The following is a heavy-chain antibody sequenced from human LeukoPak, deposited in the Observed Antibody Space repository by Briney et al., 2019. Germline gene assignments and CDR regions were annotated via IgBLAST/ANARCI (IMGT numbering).Heavy chain of an antibody. D-gene: IGHD1-26*01. CDR3: ARFYGQYSGTYARDY. CDR2: IYSGGAT. Sequence: GGSLRLSCAASGFTVSSHYMTWVRQAPGKGLEWVSVIYSGGATYYADSVLGRFTISRDNSKNTLYLQMNSLRAEDTAVYYCARFYGQYSGTYARDYWGQGTLVTVSS. J-gene: IGHJ4*02. CDR1: GFTVSSHY. V-gene: IGHV3-53*01.